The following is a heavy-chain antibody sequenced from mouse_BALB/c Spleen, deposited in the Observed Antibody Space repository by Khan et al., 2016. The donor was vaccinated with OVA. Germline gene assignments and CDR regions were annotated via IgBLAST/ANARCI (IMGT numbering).Heavy chain of an antibody. CDR1: GFDFSRYW. CDR2: INPDSSTI. J-gene: IGHJ4*01. V-gene: IGHV4-1*02. CDR3: ARQLRLRAMDY. Sequence: EVKVEESGGGLVQPGGSLKLSCAASGFDFSRYWMSWVRQAPGKGLEWIGEINPDSSTINYTPSLKDKFIISRDNAKNTLYPQMSKVRAEDTALYYCARQLRLRAMDYWGQGTSVTVSS. D-gene: IGHD1-2*01.